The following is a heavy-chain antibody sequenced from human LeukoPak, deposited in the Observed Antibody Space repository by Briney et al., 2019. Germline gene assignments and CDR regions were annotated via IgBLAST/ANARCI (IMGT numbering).Heavy chain of an antibody. CDR1: GFTVSSNY. J-gene: IGHJ4*02. V-gene: IGHV3-53*01. D-gene: IGHD3-10*01. Sequence: PGGSLRLSCAASGFTVSSNYMSWVRQAPGKGLEWVSVIYSGGSTYYADSVKGRFTISRDNSKNTLYLQLNSVRAEDTAVYYCAAKTVNMVRGVMSWGQGTLVTVSS. CDR3: AAKTVNMVRGVMS. CDR2: IYSGGST.